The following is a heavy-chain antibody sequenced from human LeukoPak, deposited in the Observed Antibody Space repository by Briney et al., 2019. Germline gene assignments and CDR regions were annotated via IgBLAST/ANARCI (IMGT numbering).Heavy chain of an antibody. D-gene: IGHD5-18*01. V-gene: IGHV1-2*02. CDR2: INPNSGGA. J-gene: IGHJ5*02. Sequence: ASVKVSCKASGYSFIGYHMHWVRQVPGQGLEWMGWINPNSGGATYAQKYQGRVTLTRDTSISTAYMEPSRLTSDDTAVYYCARLGASMVTRFDPWGQGTLVTVSS. CDR1: GYSFIGYH. CDR3: ARLGASMVTRFDP.